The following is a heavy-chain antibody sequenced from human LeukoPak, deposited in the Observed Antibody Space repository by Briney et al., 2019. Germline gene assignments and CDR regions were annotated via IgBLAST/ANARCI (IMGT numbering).Heavy chain of an antibody. CDR1: GYTLTELS. Sequence: ASVKVSCKVSGYTLTELSMHWVRQAPGKGLEWMGGFDPEDGETIYAQKFQGRVTMTEDTSTDTAYMELSSLRSEDTAVYYCATDRGRFGETHRGICIYWGQGTLVTVSS. D-gene: IGHD3-10*01. J-gene: IGHJ4*02. CDR3: ATDRGRFGETHRGICIY. V-gene: IGHV1-24*01. CDR2: FDPEDGET.